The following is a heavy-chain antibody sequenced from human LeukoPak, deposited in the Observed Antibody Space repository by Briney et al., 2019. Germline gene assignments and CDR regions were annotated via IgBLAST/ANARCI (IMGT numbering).Heavy chain of an antibody. V-gene: IGHV1-69*05. J-gene: IGHJ3*02. CDR2: IIPIFGTA. D-gene: IGHD3-10*01. CDR3: SFSGSGSYAFDI. Sequence: GASVKVSCKASGGTFSSYAISWVRQAPGQGLEWMGGIIPIFGTANYAQKLQGRVTMTTDTSTSTAYMELRSLRSDDTAVYYCSFSGSGSYAFDIWGQGTMVTVSS. CDR1: GGTFSSYA.